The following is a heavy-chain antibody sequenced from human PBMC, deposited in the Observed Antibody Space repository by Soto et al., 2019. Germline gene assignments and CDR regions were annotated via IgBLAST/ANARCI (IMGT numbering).Heavy chain of an antibody. CDR3: ARERGATYYDFWRQRFLGMDV. V-gene: IGHV3-30-3*01. Sequence: GGSLRLSCAASGFTFSSYAMHWVRQAPGKGLEWVAVISYDGSNKYYADSVKGRFTISRDNSKNTLYLQMNSLRAEDTAVYYCARERGATYYDFWRQRFLGMDVWGQGTTVTVSS. CDR2: ISYDGSNK. CDR1: GFTFSSYA. J-gene: IGHJ6*02. D-gene: IGHD3-3*01.